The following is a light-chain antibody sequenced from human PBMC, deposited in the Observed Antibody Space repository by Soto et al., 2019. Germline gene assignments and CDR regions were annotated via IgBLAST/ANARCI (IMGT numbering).Light chain of an antibody. J-gene: IGKJ1*01. Sequence: EIVLTQSPGTLSLSRGEGASLSCRASQSVSSSYLACYQQKPGQAPRLLIYGASSRATGIPDRFSGSGSGTDFTLTISRLEPEDFAVYYCQHYGSSWTFGQGTKVDI. CDR3: QHYGSSWT. V-gene: IGKV3-20*01. CDR2: GAS. CDR1: QSVSSSY.